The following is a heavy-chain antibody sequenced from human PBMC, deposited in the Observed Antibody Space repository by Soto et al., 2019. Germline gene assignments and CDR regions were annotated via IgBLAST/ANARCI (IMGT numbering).Heavy chain of an antibody. V-gene: IGHV4-39*01. CDR2: VYYRGRS. J-gene: IGHJ4*02. CDR3: VSQRTSVLTQAYFDY. Sequence: LSLTCTVSGGSVSNSNYYWGWIRQSPGKGLEWIGSVYYRGRSYSKSSVKSRVTISVDTSKNQFSLNLNSVTASDTAVYYCVSQRTSVLTQAYFDYWGPGALVTVSS. D-gene: IGHD2-8*01. CDR1: GGSVSNSNYY.